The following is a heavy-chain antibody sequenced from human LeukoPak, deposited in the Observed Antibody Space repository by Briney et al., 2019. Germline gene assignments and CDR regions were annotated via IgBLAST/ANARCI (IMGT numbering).Heavy chain of an antibody. J-gene: IGHJ4*02. V-gene: IGHV1-18*01. CDR1: GYTLTELS. Sequence: ASVKVSCKVSGYTLTELSMHWVRQAPGRGLEWMGWISAYNGNTNYAQKLQGRVTMTTDTSTSTAYMELRSLRSDDTAVYYCAWQRSSGWSYFDYWGQGTLVTVSS. CDR2: ISAYNGNT. CDR3: AWQRSSGWSYFDY. D-gene: IGHD6-19*01.